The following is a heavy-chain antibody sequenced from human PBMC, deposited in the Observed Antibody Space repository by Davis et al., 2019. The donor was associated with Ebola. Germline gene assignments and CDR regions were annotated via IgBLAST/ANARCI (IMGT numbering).Heavy chain of an antibody. CDR1: GFTFSNAW. V-gene: IGHV3-15*07. Sequence: GGSLRLSCAASGFTFSNAWMNWVRQAPGKGLEWVGRIKSKTDGGTTDYAAPVKGRFTISRDDSKNTLYLQMNSLKTEDTAVYYCTTDGSGSYWGDAFDIWGQGTMVTVSS. CDR2: IKSKTDGGTT. CDR3: TTDGSGSYWGDAFDI. D-gene: IGHD1-26*01. J-gene: IGHJ3*02.